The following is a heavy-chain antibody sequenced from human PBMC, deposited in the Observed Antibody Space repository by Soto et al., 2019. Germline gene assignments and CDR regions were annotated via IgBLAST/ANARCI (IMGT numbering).Heavy chain of an antibody. J-gene: IGHJ1*01. Sequence: ASVKVSCKASGYLFTAYSMHWLRLAPGQGLEWMGVVNPSGGSTKYAQNFQGRVTMTRDTSTTTIYMELSSLRSDDTAIYYCAREENCSGGTCYSEYFHRWGQGTLVTVSS. CDR2: VNPSGGST. V-gene: IGHV1-46*01. CDR3: AREENCSGGTCYSEYFHR. D-gene: IGHD2-15*01. CDR1: GYLFTAYS.